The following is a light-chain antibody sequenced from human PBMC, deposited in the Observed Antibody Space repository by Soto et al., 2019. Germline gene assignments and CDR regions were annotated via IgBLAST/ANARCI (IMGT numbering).Light chain of an antibody. CDR2: GAS. V-gene: IGKV3-20*01. Sequence: EIVLTQSPGTLSLSPGERATLSCRASQSFSSSYLAWYQQKPGQAPRLLIYGASRRATGIPGRFSGGGSGTDFTLTISRLEPEDFAVYYCQQYDTSPWTLGQGTKVEIK. CDR3: QQYDTSPWT. CDR1: QSFSSSY. J-gene: IGKJ1*01.